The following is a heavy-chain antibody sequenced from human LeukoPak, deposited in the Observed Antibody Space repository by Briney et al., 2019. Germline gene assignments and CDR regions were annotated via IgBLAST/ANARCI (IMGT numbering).Heavy chain of an antibody. CDR3: ARGGGLDV. CDR2: INHNGNVN. V-gene: IGHV3-7*03. Sequence: GGSLRLSCAASGSTFSSYWMNWARQAPGKGLEWVASINHNGNVNYYVDSVKGRFTISRDNAKNSLYLQMSNSRAEDTAVYFCARGGGLDVWGQGATVTVSS. D-gene: IGHD3-16*01. J-gene: IGHJ6*02. CDR1: GSTFSSYW.